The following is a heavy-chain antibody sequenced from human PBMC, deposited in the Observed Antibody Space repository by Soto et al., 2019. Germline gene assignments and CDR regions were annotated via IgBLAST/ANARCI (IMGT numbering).Heavy chain of an antibody. D-gene: IGHD3-3*01. CDR2: IYYSGST. Sequence: PSETLSLTCTVSGGSISSGGYYWSWIRQHPGKGLEWIGYIYYSGSTYYNPSLKSRVTISVDTSKNQFSLKLSSVTAADTAVYYCARSSPGLRFLEWLLYPFDYWGQGTLVTVSS. CDR1: GGSISSGGYY. J-gene: IGHJ4*02. V-gene: IGHV4-31*03. CDR3: ARSSPGLRFLEWLLYPFDY.